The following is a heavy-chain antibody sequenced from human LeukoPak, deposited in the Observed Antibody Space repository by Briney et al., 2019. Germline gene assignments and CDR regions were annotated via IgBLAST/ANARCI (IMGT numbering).Heavy chain of an antibody. V-gene: IGHV4-34*01. J-gene: IGHJ4*02. CDR2: INHSRST. CDR1: GGSFSGYY. CDR3: ARGFPLLEAYCGGDCYSSYYFDY. Sequence: SETLSLTCAVYGGSFSGYYWSWIRQPPGKGLEWIGEINHSRSTNYNPSLKSRVTISVDTSKNQFSLKLSSVTAADTAVYYCARGFPLLEAYCGGDCYSSYYFDYWGQGTLVTVSS. D-gene: IGHD2-21*02.